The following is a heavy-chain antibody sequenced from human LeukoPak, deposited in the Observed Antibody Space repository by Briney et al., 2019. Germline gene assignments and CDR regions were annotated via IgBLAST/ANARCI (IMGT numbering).Heavy chain of an antibody. CDR1: GGSISSYY. CDR2: IYYSGST. Sequence: SETLSLTCTVSGGSISSYYWSWIRQPPGKELEWIGYIYYSGSTNYNPSLRSRVTISVDTSKNQFSLKLSSVTTADTAIYYCARHVYSSSPFDYWGQGTLVTVSS. V-gene: IGHV4-59*08. D-gene: IGHD6-13*01. J-gene: IGHJ4*02. CDR3: ARHVYSSSPFDY.